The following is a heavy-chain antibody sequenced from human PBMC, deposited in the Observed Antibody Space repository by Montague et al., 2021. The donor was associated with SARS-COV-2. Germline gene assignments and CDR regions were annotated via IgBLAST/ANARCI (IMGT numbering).Heavy chain of an antibody. CDR3: ARGDVEMATIKSGGPFYHFDY. CDR1: GGSFSGYY. CDR2: IYYSGST. Sequence: SETLSLTCAVYGGSFSGYYWSWIRQPPGKGLEWTGYIYYSGSTNYNPSLKSPVTISVDTSKNQFSLKLSSVTAADTAVYYCARGDVEMATIKSGGPFYHFDYWGQGTLVTVSS. D-gene: IGHD5-24*01. V-gene: IGHV4-59*13. J-gene: IGHJ4*02.